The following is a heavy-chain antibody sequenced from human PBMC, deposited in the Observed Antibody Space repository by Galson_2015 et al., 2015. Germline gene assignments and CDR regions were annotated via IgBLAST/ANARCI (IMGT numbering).Heavy chain of an antibody. V-gene: IGHV3-48*02. Sequence: SLRLSCAASGFTFSSYSMNWVRQAPGKGLEWVSYISSSSSTIYYADSVKGRFTISRDNAKNSLYLQMNSLRDEDTAVYYCARDCSSTSCYGSFDYWGQGTLVTVSS. J-gene: IGHJ4*02. CDR1: GFTFSSYS. D-gene: IGHD2-2*01. CDR3: ARDCSSTSCYGSFDY. CDR2: ISSSSSTI.